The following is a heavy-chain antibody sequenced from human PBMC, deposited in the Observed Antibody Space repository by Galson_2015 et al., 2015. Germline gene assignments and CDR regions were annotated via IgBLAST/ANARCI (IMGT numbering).Heavy chain of an antibody. Sequence: SLRLSCAASEFTFSAYGMNWFRQAPGKGLEWVAVVSYDGNVKYYADSVKGRFTISRDDSKNTLYLQMNSLRGEDTAVYYCARDVGGGVDYWGQGTLATVSS. D-gene: IGHD4-23*01. CDR1: EFTFSAYG. V-gene: IGHV3-30*03. J-gene: IGHJ4*02. CDR2: VSYDGNVK. CDR3: ARDVGGGVDY.